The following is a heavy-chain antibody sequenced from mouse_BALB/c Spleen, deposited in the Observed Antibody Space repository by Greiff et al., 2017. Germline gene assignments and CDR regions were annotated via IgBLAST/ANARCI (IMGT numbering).Heavy chain of an antibody. V-gene: IGHV1-69*02. CDR2: IYPSDSYT. D-gene: IGHD2-1*01. CDR1: GYTFTSYW. J-gene: IGHJ4*01. Sequence: QVQLQQPGAELVRPGASVKLSCKASGYTFTSYWINWVKQRPGQGLEWIGNIYPSDSYTNYNQKFKDKATLTVDKSSSTAYMQLSSPTSEDSAVYYCTRFAPGGNYDYYAMDYWGQGTSVTVSS. CDR3: TRFAPGGNYDYYAMDY.